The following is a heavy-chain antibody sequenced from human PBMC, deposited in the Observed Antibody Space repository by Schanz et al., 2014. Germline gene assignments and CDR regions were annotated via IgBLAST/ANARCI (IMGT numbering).Heavy chain of an antibody. CDR2: IYSGDNT. Sequence: DVQLVESGGGLVQPGRSLRLSCAASGFTFADYAMHWVRQAPGKGLEWMSVIYSGDNTYYADSVKGRFIISRDDSKNTLALQMNSLRSEDAALYYCAREAKWGQWYFDLWGRGSLVTVSS. V-gene: IGHV3-66*02. CDR1: GFTFADYA. J-gene: IGHJ2*01. D-gene: IGHD1-26*01. CDR3: AREAKWGQWYFDL.